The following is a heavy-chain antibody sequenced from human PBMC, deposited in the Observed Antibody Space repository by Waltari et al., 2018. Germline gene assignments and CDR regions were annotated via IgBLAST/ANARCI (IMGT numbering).Heavy chain of an antibody. D-gene: IGHD3-3*01. J-gene: IGHJ4*02. CDR2: FDPEDGEA. CDR3: ASGLIIPGRFRLGY. CDR1: GYTLPECS. Sequence: QVPPEQSGAEVKKPGASVKVSCTAVGYTLPECSMHWVRQAPGKGLEWMGGFDPEDGEAVFAQKFQGRLTLTEDTPANTAYMELTSLTSEDTAVYYCASGLIIPGRFRLGYWGQGTLVTVSA. V-gene: IGHV1-24*01.